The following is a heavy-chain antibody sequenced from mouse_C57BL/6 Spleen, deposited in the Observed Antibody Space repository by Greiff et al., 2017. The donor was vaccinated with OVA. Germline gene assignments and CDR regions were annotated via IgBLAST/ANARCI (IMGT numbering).Heavy chain of an antibody. CDR3: ARFDRGSYYFDY. CDR2: IDPSDSET. D-gene: IGHD3-1*01. Sequence: QVQLQQPGAELVRPGSSVKLSCKASGYTFTSYWMHWVKQRPIQGLEWIGNIDPSDSETHYNQKFKDKATLTVDKSSSTAYMQLSSLTSEDSAVDYCARFDRGSYYFDYWGQGTTLTVSS. J-gene: IGHJ2*01. V-gene: IGHV1-52*01. CDR1: GYTFTSYW.